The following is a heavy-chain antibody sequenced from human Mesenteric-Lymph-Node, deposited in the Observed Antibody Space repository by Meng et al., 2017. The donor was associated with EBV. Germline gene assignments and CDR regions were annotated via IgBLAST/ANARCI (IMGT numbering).Heavy chain of an antibody. J-gene: IGHJ4*02. Sequence: QVQLQESGPGLVKPSETLSLTCTVSGGSVSSGSYYWSLIRQPPGKGLEWIGYIYYSGSTNYNPSLKSRVTISVDTSKNQFSLKLSSVTAADTAVYYCALIIVGATHFDYWGQGTLVTVSS. CDR2: IYYSGST. CDR1: GGSVSSGSYY. D-gene: IGHD1-26*01. V-gene: IGHV4-61*01. CDR3: ALIIVGATHFDY.